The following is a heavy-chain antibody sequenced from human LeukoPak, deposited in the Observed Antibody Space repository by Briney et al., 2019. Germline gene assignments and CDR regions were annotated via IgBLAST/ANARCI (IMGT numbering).Heavy chain of an antibody. Sequence: SETLSLTCAVYGGSFSDYYWSWIRQPPGKGLEWIGEINHSGSTNYNPSLKSRLTISVDTSKNQFSLKLSSVTAADTAVYYCTSPNYDSGWFEPWGQGTLVTVSS. CDR2: INHSGST. V-gene: IGHV4-34*01. CDR1: GGSFSDYY. CDR3: TSPNYDSGWFEP. D-gene: IGHD3-3*01. J-gene: IGHJ5*02.